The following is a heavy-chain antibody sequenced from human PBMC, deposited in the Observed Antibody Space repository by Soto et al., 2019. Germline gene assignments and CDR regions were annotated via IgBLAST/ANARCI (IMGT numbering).Heavy chain of an antibody. CDR2: INSDGSSS. CDR1: GFTIIGHW. Sequence: PGGSLRLSCEASGFTIIGHWMHWVRRAPGRGLVWVSRINSDGSSSAYADAVKGRFTISRDNAKNTLYLQMNSLRGEDTAVYYCAREVAPTALPPSSLMDLWGQGTTVTVSS. V-gene: IGHV3-74*01. CDR3: AREVAPTALPPSSLMDL. D-gene: IGHD2-2*01. J-gene: IGHJ6*02.